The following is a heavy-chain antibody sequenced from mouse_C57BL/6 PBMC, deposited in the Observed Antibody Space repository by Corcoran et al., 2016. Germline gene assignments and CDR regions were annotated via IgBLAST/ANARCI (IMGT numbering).Heavy chain of an antibody. CDR3: ARLYDYDGPYYYAMDY. J-gene: IGHJ4*01. CDR2: INTYSGVP. Sequence: QIQLVQSGPELKKPGGTVKISCKASGYTFTTYGMSWVKQAPGKGLKWMGWINTYSGVPTYADDFKGRFAFSLETSASTAYLQINNLKNEDTATYFCARLYDYDGPYYYAMDYWGQGTSVTVSS. V-gene: IGHV9-3*01. CDR1: GYTFTTYG. D-gene: IGHD2-4*01.